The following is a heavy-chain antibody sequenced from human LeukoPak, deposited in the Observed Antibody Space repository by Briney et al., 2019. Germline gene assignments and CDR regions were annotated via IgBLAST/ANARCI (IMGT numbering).Heavy chain of an antibody. V-gene: IGHV4-38-2*01. J-gene: IGHJ4*02. D-gene: IGHD3-16*01. Sequence: PSGTLSLTCAVSGFSISSGFYWGWVRPPPREGVEWVWVIYHSGSTYYNPSLKSRVTISVDTSKNQFSLKLSSVTAADTAVYYCARHSRLQPTLGGYFDYWGQGTLVTVSS. CDR2: IYHSGST. CDR1: GFSISSGFY. CDR3: ARHSRLQPTLGGYFDY.